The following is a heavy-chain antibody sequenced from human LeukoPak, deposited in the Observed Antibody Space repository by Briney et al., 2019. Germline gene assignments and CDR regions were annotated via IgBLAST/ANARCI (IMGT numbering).Heavy chain of an antibody. CDR2: INHSGST. V-gene: IGHV4-34*01. J-gene: IGHJ6*03. Sequence: SETLSLTCAVYGGFFSGYYWSWIRQPPGKGLEWIGEINHSGSTNYNPSLKSRVTISVDTSKNQFSLKLSSVTAADTAVYYCARGLGGSWYYYYYMDVWGKGTTVTVSS. D-gene: IGHD6-13*01. CDR3: ARGLGGSWYYYYYMDV. CDR1: GGFFSGYY.